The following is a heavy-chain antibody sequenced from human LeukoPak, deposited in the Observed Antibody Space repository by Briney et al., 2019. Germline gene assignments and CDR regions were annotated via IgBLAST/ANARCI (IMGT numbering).Heavy chain of an antibody. CDR3: ARELYCSSTSCFMAAAGPLPDAFDI. Sequence: SETLSLTCTVSGGSISSYYWSWIRQPPGKGLEWIGYIYYSGSTNYNPSLKSRVTISVDTSKNQFSLKLSSVTAADTAVYYCARELYCSSTSCFMAAAGPLPDAFDIWGQGTMVTVSS. CDR2: IYYSGST. V-gene: IGHV4-59*08. CDR1: GGSISSYY. D-gene: IGHD2-2*01. J-gene: IGHJ3*02.